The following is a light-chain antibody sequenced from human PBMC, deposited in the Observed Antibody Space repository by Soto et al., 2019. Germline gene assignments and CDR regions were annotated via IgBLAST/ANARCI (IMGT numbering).Light chain of an antibody. V-gene: IGKV1-9*01. Sequence: DIQLTLSPSFLSASVGDRVTITCRASQGIGSYLAWYQQKPGRAPKLLIYAASTLQSGVPSRFSGSGSGTEFTLTISSLQPEDFATYYCQQLYSYPITFGQGIKLESK. CDR1: QGIGSY. CDR3: QQLYSYPIT. J-gene: IGKJ2*01. CDR2: AAS.